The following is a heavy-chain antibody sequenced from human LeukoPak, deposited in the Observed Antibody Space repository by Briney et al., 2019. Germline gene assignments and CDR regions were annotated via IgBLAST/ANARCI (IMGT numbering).Heavy chain of an antibody. J-gene: IGHJ6*03. Sequence: SEALSLTCAVYGGSFSGYYWSWIRQPPGKGLEWIGEINHSGSTNYNPSLKSRVTISVDTSKNQFSLKLSSVTAADTAVYYCAREIAVAGLDYYYHYYMDVWGKGTTVTVSS. CDR1: GGSFSGYY. CDR3: AREIAVAGLDYYYHYYMDV. CDR2: INHSGST. V-gene: IGHV4-34*01. D-gene: IGHD6-19*01.